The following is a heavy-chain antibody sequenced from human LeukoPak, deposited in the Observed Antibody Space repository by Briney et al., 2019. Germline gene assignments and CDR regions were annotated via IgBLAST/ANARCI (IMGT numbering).Heavy chain of an antibody. V-gene: IGHV4-34*01. CDR2: INHSGST. D-gene: IGHD6-6*01. CDR3: ARGRSIAARRGWFDP. CDR1: GGSFSGYY. Sequence: SETLSLTCAVYGGSFSGYYWSWIRQPPGKGLEWIGEINHSGSTNYNPSLKSRVTISVDMSKNQFSLKLSSVTAADTAVYYCARGRSIAARRGWFDPWGQGTLVTVSS. J-gene: IGHJ5*02.